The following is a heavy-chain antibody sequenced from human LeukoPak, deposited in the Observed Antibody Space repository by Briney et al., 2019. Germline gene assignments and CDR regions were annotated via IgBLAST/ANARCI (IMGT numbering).Heavy chain of an antibody. J-gene: IGHJ4*02. CDR3: ARDFYYYASGSYNGHDTVDY. CDR2: ISSSNSYL. V-gene: IGHV3-21*01. CDR1: GFTFSYYT. Sequence: GGSLRLSCAASGFTFSYYTMTWVRQAPGKGLEWVSSISSSNSYLYYADSVMGRFTISRDNAKNSLYLQMNSLRAEDTALYYCARDFYYYASGSYNGHDTVDYWGQGTMVSVSS. D-gene: IGHD3-10*01.